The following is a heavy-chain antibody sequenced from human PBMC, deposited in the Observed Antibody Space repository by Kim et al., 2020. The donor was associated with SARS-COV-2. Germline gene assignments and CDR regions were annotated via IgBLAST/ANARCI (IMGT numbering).Heavy chain of an antibody. CDR3: ARDQTPHAPYSSSWYPFHYYYYGMDV. CDR2: IYYSGST. Sequence: SETLSLTCTVSGGSISSSSYYWGWIRQPPGKGLEWIGSIYYSGSTYYNPSLKSRVTISVDTSKNQFSLKLSSVTAADTAVYYCARDQTPHAPYSSSWYPFHYYYYGMDVWGQGTTVTVSS. J-gene: IGHJ6*02. D-gene: IGHD6-13*01. V-gene: IGHV4-39*07. CDR1: GGSISSSSYY.